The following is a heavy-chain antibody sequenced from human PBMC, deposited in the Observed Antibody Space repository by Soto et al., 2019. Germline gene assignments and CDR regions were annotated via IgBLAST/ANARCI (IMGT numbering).Heavy chain of an antibody. J-gene: IGHJ4*02. D-gene: IGHD3-16*01. CDR3: ARHGGYYFDY. CDR1: NGSFGGYY. V-gene: IGHV4-34*01. CDR2: IYQGLSI. Sequence: SETLSLTCTVYNGSFGGYYWTWIRQPPGKGLGWIGEIYQGLSIVYNPSLESRVTLSGDSSKNQFSLKLRSVTAADTGVYYCARHGGYYFDYWGQGALVT.